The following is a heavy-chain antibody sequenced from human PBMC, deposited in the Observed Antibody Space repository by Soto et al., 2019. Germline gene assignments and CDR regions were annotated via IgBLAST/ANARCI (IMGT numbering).Heavy chain of an antibody. J-gene: IGHJ6*02. CDR2: IYHSGST. V-gene: IGHV4-4*02. D-gene: IGHD2-2*01. Sequence: QVQLQESGPGLVKPSGTLSLNCAVSGDSISSSNWWSWVRQPPGKGLEGIGEIYHSGSTNYNPSLKSRVNISVDKSKNQFSLKLSSVTAADTAVYYCARVVGGDYYGMDVWGQGTTVTVAS. CDR1: GDSISSSNW. CDR3: ARVVGGDYYGMDV.